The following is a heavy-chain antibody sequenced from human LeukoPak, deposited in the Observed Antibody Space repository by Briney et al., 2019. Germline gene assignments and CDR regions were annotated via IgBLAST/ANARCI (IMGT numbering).Heavy chain of an antibody. CDR2: IYHSGST. J-gene: IGHJ4*02. CDR1: GYSISSGYY. CDR3: ARGKSRGSHIDY. V-gene: IGHV4-38-2*02. Sequence: KSSETLSLTCTVSGYSISSGYYWGWIRQPPGKGLEWIGSIYHSGSTYYNPSLKSRVTISVDTSKNQFSLGLRSVTAADTAVYYCARGKSRGSHIDYWGQGTLVTVSS. D-gene: IGHD1-26*01.